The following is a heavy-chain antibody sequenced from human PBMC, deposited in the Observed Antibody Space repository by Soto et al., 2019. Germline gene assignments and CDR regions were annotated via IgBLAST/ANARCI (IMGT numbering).Heavy chain of an antibody. CDR2: ISAYNGNT. Sequence: GASVKVSCKASGYTFTSYGISWVRQAPGQGLEWMGWISAYNGNTNYAQKLQGRVTMTTDTSTSTAYMELRSLRSDDTAVYYCARGRAARLVRDYYYGMDVWGQGTTVTVSS. CDR3: ARGRAARLVRDYYYGMDV. J-gene: IGHJ6*02. D-gene: IGHD6-6*01. CDR1: GYTFTSYG. V-gene: IGHV1-18*04.